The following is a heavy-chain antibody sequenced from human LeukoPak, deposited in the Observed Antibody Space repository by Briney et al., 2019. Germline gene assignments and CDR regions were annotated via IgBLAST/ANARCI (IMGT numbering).Heavy chain of an antibody. D-gene: IGHD2-15*01. CDR2: INPNSGGT. CDR1: GYTFTGYY. Sequence: ASVKVSCKASGYTFTGYYMHWVRQAPGQGLEWMGWINPNSGGTNYAQKFQGRVTMTRDTSISTAYMELSRLRSDDTAVYYCAMADPICSGGSCYPGGGWFDPWGQGTRVIVSS. J-gene: IGHJ5*02. CDR3: AMADPICSGGSCYPGGGWFDP. V-gene: IGHV1-2*02.